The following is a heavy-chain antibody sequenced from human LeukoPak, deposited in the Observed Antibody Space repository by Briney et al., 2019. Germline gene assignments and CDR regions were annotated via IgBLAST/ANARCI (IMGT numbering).Heavy chain of an antibody. J-gene: IGHJ5*02. CDR3: ARGGYDFWSGYSNHNWFDP. CDR1: GYTFTSYD. CDR2: MNPNSGNT. V-gene: IGHV1-8*01. Sequence: GASVKVSCKASGYTFTSYDINWVQQATGQGLEWMGWMNPNSGNTGYAQKFQGRVTMTRNTSISTAYMELSSLRSEDTAVYYCARGGYDFWSGYSNHNWFDPWGQGTLVTVSS. D-gene: IGHD3-3*01.